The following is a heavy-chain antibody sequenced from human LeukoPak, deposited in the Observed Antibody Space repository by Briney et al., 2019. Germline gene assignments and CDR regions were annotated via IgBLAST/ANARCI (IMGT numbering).Heavy chain of an antibody. CDR3: ARGGGLDV. J-gene: IGHJ6*02. D-gene: IGHD3-16*01. V-gene: IGHV3-53*01. CDR2: IYSGGST. Sequence: GGSLRLSCAASGFTVSSNYMSWVRQAPGKGLEWVSVIYSGGSTYYADSVKGRFTISRDNAKNSLYLQMSNLRAEDTAVYFCARGGGLDVWGQGATVTVSS. CDR1: GFTVSSNY.